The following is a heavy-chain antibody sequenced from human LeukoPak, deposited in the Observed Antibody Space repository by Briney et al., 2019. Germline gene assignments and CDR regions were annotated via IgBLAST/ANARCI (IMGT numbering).Heavy chain of an antibody. V-gene: IGHV4-59*01. J-gene: IGHJ3*02. CDR1: GGSISSYY. CDR3: ARDEVVGSSNAFDI. D-gene: IGHD2-15*01. Sequence: SETLSLTCTVSGGSISSYYWNWIRQPPGKGLEWIGYIYYSGSTNYNPSLKSRVTISVDSSKNQFSLKLSSVTAADTAVYYCARDEVVGSSNAFDIWGQGTMVTVSS. CDR2: IYYSGST.